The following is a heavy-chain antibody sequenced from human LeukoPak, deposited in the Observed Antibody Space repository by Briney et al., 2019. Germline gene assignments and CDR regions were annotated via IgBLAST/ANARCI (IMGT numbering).Heavy chain of an antibody. CDR2: ISAYNGNT. CDR3: ARVGYDFWSGYNYYYGMDV. D-gene: IGHD3-3*01. V-gene: IGHV1-18*01. J-gene: IGHJ6*02. Sequence: ASVKVSCKASGYTFTSYGIIWVRQAPGQGLEWMGWISAYNGNTNYAQKLQGRVTMTTDTSTSTAYMELRSLRSDDTAVYYCARVGYDFWSGYNYYYGMDVWGQGTTVTVSS. CDR1: GYTFTSYG.